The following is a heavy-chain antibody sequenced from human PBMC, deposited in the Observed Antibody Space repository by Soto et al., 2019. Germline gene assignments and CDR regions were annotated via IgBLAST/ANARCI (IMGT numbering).Heavy chain of an antibody. J-gene: IGHJ4*02. D-gene: IGHD3-10*01. CDR1: GFTFSSYS. V-gene: IGHV3-48*01. Sequence: EVQLVESGGGLVQPGGSLRLSCAASGFTFSSYSMNWVRQAPGKGLEWVSYISSSSSTIYYADSVKGRFTISRDNAKNSLYLQMNSLRAEDTAVYYCASDGRFGESLFYYWGPGTLVTVSS. CDR3: ASDGRFGESLFYY. CDR2: ISSSSSTI.